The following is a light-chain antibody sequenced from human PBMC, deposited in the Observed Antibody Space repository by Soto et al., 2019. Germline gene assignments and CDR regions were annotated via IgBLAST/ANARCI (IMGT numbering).Light chain of an antibody. J-gene: IGLJ1*01. Sequence: QSALTQPASVSGSPGQSITISCTGTSSDVGSYDLVSWYQHHPGKAPKLMIYEVSKRPSGVSNRFSGSKSDNTASLTISGLQAEDEADYYCCSFAGSSTYVFGTGTKLTVL. V-gene: IGLV2-23*02. CDR3: CSFAGSSTYV. CDR2: EVS. CDR1: SSDVGSYDL.